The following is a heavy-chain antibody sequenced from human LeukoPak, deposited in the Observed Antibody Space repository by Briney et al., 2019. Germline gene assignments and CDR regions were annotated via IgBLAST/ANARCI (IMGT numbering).Heavy chain of an antibody. D-gene: IGHD6-19*01. Sequence: GSPRLSCAASGFTFSSYSMNWVRQAPGKGLEWVSYISSSSSTIYYADSVKGRFTISRDNAKNSLYLQMNSLRAEDTAVYYCARISSGWYDDFDYWGQGTLVTVSS. J-gene: IGHJ4*02. CDR3: ARISSGWYDDFDY. CDR2: ISSSSSTI. CDR1: GFTFSSYS. V-gene: IGHV3-48*04.